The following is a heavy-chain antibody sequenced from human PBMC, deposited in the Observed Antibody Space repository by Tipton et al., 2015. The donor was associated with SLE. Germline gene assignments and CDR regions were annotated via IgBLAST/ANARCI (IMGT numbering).Heavy chain of an antibody. Sequence: SLRLSCAASGFTVRTSYISWVRQAPGKGLEWVSVLYGAVTTVNTYYADSVKGRFTMSRHNSQNTVYLQMNSLRVEDTAVYYCAKDAVAGTAFFDYWGQGTLVTVSS. CDR2: LYGAVTTVNT. J-gene: IGHJ4*02. D-gene: IGHD6-19*01. V-gene: IGHV3-53*04. CDR3: AKDAVAGTAFFDY. CDR1: GFTVRTSY.